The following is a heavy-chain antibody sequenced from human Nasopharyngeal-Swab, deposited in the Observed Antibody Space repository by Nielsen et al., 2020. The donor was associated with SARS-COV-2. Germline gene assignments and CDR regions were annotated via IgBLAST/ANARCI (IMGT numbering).Heavy chain of an antibody. Sequence: GGSLRLSCAASGFTFSNYCMTWVRQAPGKGLEWVGNVKQDGTEKYYVDSVKGRFTISRDNANYSLYLQMNSLRVEDTAVYYCARKSSPFSASVHWGQGSLVTVSS. CDR2: VKQDGTEK. CDR1: GFTFSNYC. CDR3: ARKSSPFSASVH. D-gene: IGHD5/OR15-5a*01. J-gene: IGHJ4*02. V-gene: IGHV3-7*01.